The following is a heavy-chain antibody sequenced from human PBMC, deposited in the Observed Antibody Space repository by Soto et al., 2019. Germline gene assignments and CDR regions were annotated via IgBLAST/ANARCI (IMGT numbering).Heavy chain of an antibody. CDR2: IIPIFGTA. Sequence: SVKVSCKASGGTFSSYAISWVRQAPGQGLEWMGGIIPIFGTANYAQKFQGRVTITADESTSTAYMELSSLRSEDTAVYYCEKQVYSSSWYWFDYWGQGTLVTGSS. CDR1: GGTFSSYA. CDR3: EKQVYSSSWYWFDY. J-gene: IGHJ4*02. V-gene: IGHV1-69*13. D-gene: IGHD6-13*01.